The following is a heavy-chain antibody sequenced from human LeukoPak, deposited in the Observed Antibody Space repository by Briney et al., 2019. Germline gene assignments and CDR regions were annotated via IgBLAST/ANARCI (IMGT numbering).Heavy chain of an antibody. CDR2: MNPNSGHT. J-gene: IGHJ4*02. D-gene: IGHD1-26*01. CDR1: GYTFTSHD. V-gene: IGHV1-8*01. Sequence: ASVKVSCKASGYTFTSHDVNWLRQATGQGLEWLGWMNPNSGHTGFAQKFQGRVTMTRDTSISTAYMELSSLRSEDTAVYYCARGLYSGSYPTPFDYWGQGTLVTVSS. CDR3: ARGLYSGSYPTPFDY.